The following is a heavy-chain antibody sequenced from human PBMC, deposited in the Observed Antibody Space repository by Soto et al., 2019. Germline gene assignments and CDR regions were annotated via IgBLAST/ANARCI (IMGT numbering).Heavy chain of an antibody. CDR2: IIPIFGTP. Sequence: VQLVQSGAEVKKPGSSVKVSCKASGCIFSTYAISWLRQAPGQGLEWMGGIIPIFGTPNYAQRFQGRVTITADESTSTAYMELSRLRSEDTAVYYCARDRDDYGSGNYYNRIDFWGQGTLVTVSS. CDR3: ARDRDDYGSGNYYNRIDF. J-gene: IGHJ4*02. V-gene: IGHV1-69*01. D-gene: IGHD3-10*01. CDR1: GCIFSTYA.